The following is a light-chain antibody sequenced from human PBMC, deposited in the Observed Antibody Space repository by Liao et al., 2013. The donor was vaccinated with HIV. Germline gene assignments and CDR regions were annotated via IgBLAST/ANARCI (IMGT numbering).Light chain of an antibody. Sequence: SYELTQPPSVSVAPRKTASITCGGKNIGSKSVHWYQQKPGQAPVLVIYYDSDRPSGIPERFSGSSSGNTATLTISRVEAGDEADYYCQVWDSNSDHPYVFGSGTKVTVL. CDR1: NIGSKS. CDR3: QVWDSNSDHPYV. V-gene: IGLV3-21*01. CDR2: YDS. J-gene: IGLJ1*01.